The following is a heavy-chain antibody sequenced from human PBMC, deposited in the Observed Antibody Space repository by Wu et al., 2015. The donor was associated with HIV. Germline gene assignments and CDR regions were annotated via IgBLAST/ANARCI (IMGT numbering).Heavy chain of an antibody. D-gene: IGHD5-18*01. J-gene: IGHJ6*03. CDR2: IIPIFGTA. V-gene: IGHV1-69*12. Sequence: QVQLVQSGAEVKKPGSSVKVSCKASGGTFSSYAISWVRQAPGQGLEWMGGIIPIFGTANYAQKFQGRVTITADESTSTAYMELSSLRSEDTAVYYCALTLDTAMGDYYYYYMDVWGKGTNGHRLL. CDR3: ALTLDTAMGDYYYYYMDV. CDR1: GGTFSSYA.